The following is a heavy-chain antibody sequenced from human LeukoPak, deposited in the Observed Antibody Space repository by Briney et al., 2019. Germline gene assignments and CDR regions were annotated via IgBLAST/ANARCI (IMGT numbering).Heavy chain of an antibody. V-gene: IGHV4-59*01. J-gene: IGHJ6*02. CDR1: GGSISSYY. CDR2: IYYGGST. Sequence: PSETLSLTCTVSGGSISSYYWSWIRQPPGKGLEWIGYIYYGGSTNYNPSLKSRVTISVDTSKNQFSLKLSSVTAAYTAVYYCAIDTYYYDSSGYYYDYYYYGMDVWGQGTTVTVSS. D-gene: IGHD3-22*01. CDR3: AIDTYYYDSSGYYYDYYYYGMDV.